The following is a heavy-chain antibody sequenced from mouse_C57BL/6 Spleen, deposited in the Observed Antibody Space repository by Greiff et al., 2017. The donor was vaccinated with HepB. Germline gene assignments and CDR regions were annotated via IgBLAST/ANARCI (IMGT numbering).Heavy chain of an antibody. V-gene: IGHV1-81*01. Sequence: VQLKESGAELARPGASVKLSCKASGYTFTSYGISWVKQRTGQGLEWIGEIYPRSGNTYYNEKFKGKATLTADKSSSTAYMELRSLTSEDSAVYFCARAYYYGSSPGWYFDVWGTGTTVTVSS. D-gene: IGHD1-1*01. CDR3: ARAYYYGSSPGWYFDV. CDR1: GYTFTSYG. J-gene: IGHJ1*03. CDR2: IYPRSGNT.